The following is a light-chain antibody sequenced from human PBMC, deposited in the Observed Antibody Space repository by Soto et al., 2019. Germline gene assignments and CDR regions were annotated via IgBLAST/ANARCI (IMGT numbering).Light chain of an antibody. CDR3: CSYAGSRLLVV. J-gene: IGLJ2*01. Sequence: QSALTQPASVSGSPGQSITISCTGTSSDVGSYNLVSWYQQHPGKAPKLMIYEGSKRPSGVSNRFSGSKSGNTASLTNSGLQAEDEADYYCCSYAGSRLLVVFGGGTKLAFL. CDR1: SSDVGSYNL. V-gene: IGLV2-23*01. CDR2: EGS.